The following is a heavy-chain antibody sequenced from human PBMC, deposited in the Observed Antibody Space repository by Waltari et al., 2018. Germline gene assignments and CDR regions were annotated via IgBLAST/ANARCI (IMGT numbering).Heavy chain of an antibody. V-gene: IGHV3-23*01. Sequence: EVQLLESGGGLVQPGGSLRLSCAASGFTFSSYAMSWVRQAPGKWLEWVLAISGSGGSTYYADSLKGRFTISRDNSKNTLYLQMNSLRAEDTAVYYCAKERGYSYQPFDYWGQGTLVTVSS. CDR3: AKERGYSYQPFDY. J-gene: IGHJ4*02. D-gene: IGHD5-18*01. CDR2: ISGSGGST. CDR1: GFTFSSYA.